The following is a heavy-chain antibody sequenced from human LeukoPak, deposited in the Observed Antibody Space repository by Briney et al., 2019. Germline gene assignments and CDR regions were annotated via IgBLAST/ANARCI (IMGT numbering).Heavy chain of an antibody. Sequence: TGGSLRLSCAASGFTFSSYSMNWVRQAPGKGLEWVSSISSSSSYIYYADSVKGRFTISRDNAKNSLYLQMNSLRAEDTAVYYCARDHYSNYVSRGIDYWGQGTLVTVSS. CDR1: GFTFSSYS. J-gene: IGHJ4*02. CDR3: ARDHYSNYVSRGIDY. V-gene: IGHV3-21*01. CDR2: ISSSSSYI. D-gene: IGHD4-11*01.